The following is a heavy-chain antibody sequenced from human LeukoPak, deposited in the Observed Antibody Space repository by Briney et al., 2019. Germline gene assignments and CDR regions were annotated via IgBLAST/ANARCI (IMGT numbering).Heavy chain of an antibody. V-gene: IGHV3-21*01. CDR1: GFTFSSYS. Sequence: PGGSLRLSCAASGFTFSSYSMNWVRQAPGKGLEWVSSISSSSSYIYYADSVKGRFTISRDNAKNSLYLQMNSLRAEDTAVYYCARDLSSGSVAFDIWGRGTMVTVSS. CDR2: ISSSSSYI. CDR3: ARDLSSGSVAFDI. J-gene: IGHJ3*02. D-gene: IGHD6-19*01.